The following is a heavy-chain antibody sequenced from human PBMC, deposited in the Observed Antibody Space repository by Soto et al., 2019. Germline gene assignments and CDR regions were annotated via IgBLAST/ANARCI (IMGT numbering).Heavy chain of an antibody. Sequence: PSESLSLTCTFSGGSISSGGYYWSWIRQHPGKGLEWIGYIYYSGSTYYNPSTKSRVTISVDTSQNQFSLKLSSVTAADTALYYCARESLGYYGAGSPTFDYWGQGTLVTVSS. V-gene: IGHV4-31*03. CDR2: IYYSGST. CDR3: ARESLGYYGAGSPTFDY. D-gene: IGHD3-10*01. CDR1: GGSISSGGYY. J-gene: IGHJ4*02.